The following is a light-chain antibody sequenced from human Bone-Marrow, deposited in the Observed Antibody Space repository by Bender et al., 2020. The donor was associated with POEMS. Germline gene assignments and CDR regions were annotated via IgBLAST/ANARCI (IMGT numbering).Light chain of an antibody. Sequence: SALTQPASVAGSPGQSITISCIGSNNDVGNFYLVSWYQHHPGKAPKLLLFGGNERPSGSSDRFSASKSHNTASLTISGLQADDEADYYCSSYSTSDNRVVFGGGTRLTVL. CDR1: NNDVGNFYL. J-gene: IGLJ2*01. V-gene: IGLV2-23*01. CDR3: SSYSTSDNRVV. CDR2: GGN.